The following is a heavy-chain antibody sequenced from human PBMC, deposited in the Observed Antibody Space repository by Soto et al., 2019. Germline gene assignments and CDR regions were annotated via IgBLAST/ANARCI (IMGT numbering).Heavy chain of an antibody. V-gene: IGHV4-39*01. J-gene: IGHJ4*02. CDR1: GGSISSSSTY. CDR3: ARGQRMTTINRFGS. Sequence: PSGTPSLTCNVCGGSISSSSTYWGWIRQPPEKGLECIASIYYSGRTYYNPSLRSRVTLSVDTSKNQFSLRLSSVTAADTAVYYCARGQRMTTINRFGSWGRGNLVP. D-gene: IGHD4-4*01. CDR2: IYYSGRT.